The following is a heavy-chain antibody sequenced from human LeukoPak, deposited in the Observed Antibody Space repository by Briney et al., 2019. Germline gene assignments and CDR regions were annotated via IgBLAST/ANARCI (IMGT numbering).Heavy chain of an antibody. CDR3: ARGPLITATGTS. CDR2: IKEDGSEK. Sequence: PGGSLRLSCAASGFTFSIYWMSWVRQAPGKGLEWVANIKEDGSEKYYVDSVKGRFTISRDNAKNSLYLQMNSLRAEDTAVYYCARGPLITATGTSWGQGTLVTVSS. CDR1: GFTFSIYW. V-gene: IGHV3-7*01. J-gene: IGHJ4*02. D-gene: IGHD6-13*01.